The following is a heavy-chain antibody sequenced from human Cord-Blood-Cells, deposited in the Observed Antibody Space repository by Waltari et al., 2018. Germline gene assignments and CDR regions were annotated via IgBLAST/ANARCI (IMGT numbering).Heavy chain of an antibody. Sequence: QVQLQESGPGLVKPSETLSLTCTGSGGSISSHYWSWIRQPPGKGLEWIGYIYYSGSTNYNPSLKSRVTISVDTSKNQFSLKLSSVTAADTAVYYCARGKTAYDAFDIWGQGTMVTVSS. CDR3: ARGKTAYDAFDI. V-gene: IGHV4-59*11. CDR2: IYYSGST. D-gene: IGHD1-1*01. J-gene: IGHJ3*02. CDR1: GGSISSHY.